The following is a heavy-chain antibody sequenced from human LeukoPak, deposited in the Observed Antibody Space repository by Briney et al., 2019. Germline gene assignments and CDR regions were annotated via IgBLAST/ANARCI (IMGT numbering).Heavy chain of an antibody. Sequence: SVNVSCKASGGTFSSYAISWVRQAPGHGLEWMGRIIPILGIANYAQKFQGRVTITADKSTSTAYMELSSLRSEDTAVYYCASRYYDYVWGSYRSGDYWGQGTLVTVSS. CDR1: GGTFSSYA. CDR3: ASRYYDYVWGSYRSGDY. V-gene: IGHV1-69*04. D-gene: IGHD3-16*02. CDR2: IIPILGIA. J-gene: IGHJ4*02.